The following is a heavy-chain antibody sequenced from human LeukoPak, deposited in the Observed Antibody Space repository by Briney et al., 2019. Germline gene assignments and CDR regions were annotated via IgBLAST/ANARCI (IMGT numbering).Heavy chain of an antibody. D-gene: IGHD3-10*02. V-gene: IGHV3-48*03. J-gene: IGHJ6*04. CDR1: GFSFSNYE. Sequence: GGSLRLSCAASGFSFSNYERNWVRQAPGKGLEWVSYISSSGSTIYYADSVKGRFTMSRDNAKNSLYLQMNSLRAEDTAVYYCAELGITMIGGVWGKGTTVTISS. CDR2: ISSSGSTI. CDR3: AELGITMIGGV.